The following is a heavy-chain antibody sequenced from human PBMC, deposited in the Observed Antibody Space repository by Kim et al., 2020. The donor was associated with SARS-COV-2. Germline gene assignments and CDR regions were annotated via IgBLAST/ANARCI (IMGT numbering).Heavy chain of an antibody. Sequence: QKFQGRVTMTRDTSISTAYMELSRLRSDDTAVYYCARDQVVPAADDAFDIWGQGTMVTVSS. D-gene: IGHD2-2*01. V-gene: IGHV1-2*02. CDR3: ARDQVVPAADDAFDI. J-gene: IGHJ3*02.